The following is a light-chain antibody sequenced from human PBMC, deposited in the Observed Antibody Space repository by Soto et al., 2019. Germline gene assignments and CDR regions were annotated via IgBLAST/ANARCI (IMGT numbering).Light chain of an antibody. V-gene: IGKV1-39*01. CDR3: QQTHTTFT. CDR1: QSISTY. J-gene: IGKJ4*01. CDR2: AAS. Sequence: DIQMTQSPSSLSASVGDRVTITCRASQSISTYLNWYQQKPGKVPKLLLYAASSLQSGVPSRFSGSGSGTDFTLSISSLQPEDFATYYCQQTHTTFTFGGGTTVEIK.